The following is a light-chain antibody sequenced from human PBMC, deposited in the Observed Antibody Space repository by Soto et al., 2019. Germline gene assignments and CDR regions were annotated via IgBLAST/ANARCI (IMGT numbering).Light chain of an antibody. J-gene: IGKJ5*01. CDR3: QHLHGYPFT. CDR1: QDISSF. V-gene: IGKV1-9*01. CDR2: AAS. Sequence: IQLTQSPSSLSASVGDRVTITCRASQDISSFLAWYQQKPGKAPKLLIYAASTLQSGVPSRFSGSGSGTDFTLIISSLQPEDFAAYYCQHLHGYPFTFGQGTRLE.